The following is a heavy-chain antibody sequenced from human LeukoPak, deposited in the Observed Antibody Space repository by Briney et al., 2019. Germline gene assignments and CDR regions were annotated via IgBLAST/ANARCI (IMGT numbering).Heavy chain of an antibody. D-gene: IGHD2-2*01. CDR2: INPNSGGT. CDR3: ARGYCSSTSCKPWSGWFDL. CDR1: GYTFTGYY. Sequence: ASVKVSCKASGYTFTGYYMHWVRQAPGQGLEWMGWINPNSGGTNYAQKFQGRVTMTRDTSISTAYMELSRLRSDDTAVYYCARGYCSSTSCKPWSGWFDLWGQGTLVTVSS. J-gene: IGHJ5*02. V-gene: IGHV1-2*02.